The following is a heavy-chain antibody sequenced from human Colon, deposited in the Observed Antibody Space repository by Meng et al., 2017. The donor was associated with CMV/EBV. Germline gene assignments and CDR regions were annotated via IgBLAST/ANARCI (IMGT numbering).Heavy chain of an antibody. CDR2: INPSGGST. V-gene: IGHV1-46*01. J-gene: IGHJ4*02. D-gene: IGHD1-26*01. Sequence: ASVKVSCKTSGYTFTSYYIHWVRQAPGQGLEWMGTINPSGGSTTYAQRFLGRVTMTRDTSTTTVYMELTSLRPEDTAVYYCAKALVVFGLSGTYTSYFDSWGQGALVTVSS. CDR1: GYTFTSYY. CDR3: AKALVVFGLSGTYTSYFDS.